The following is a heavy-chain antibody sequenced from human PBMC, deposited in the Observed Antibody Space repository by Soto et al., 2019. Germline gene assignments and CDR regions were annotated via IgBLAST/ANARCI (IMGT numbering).Heavy chain of an antibody. D-gene: IGHD1-7*01. CDR1: GGTFSSYA. CDR3: ARDRSITGTENWFDP. V-gene: IGHV1-69*13. CDR2: IIPIFGTA. J-gene: IGHJ5*02. Sequence: SVKVSCKASGGTFSSYAISWVRQAPGQGLEWMGGIIPIFGTANYAQKFQGRVTITADESTSTAYMELGSLRSEDTAVYYCARDRSITGTENWFDPWGQGTLVTVSS.